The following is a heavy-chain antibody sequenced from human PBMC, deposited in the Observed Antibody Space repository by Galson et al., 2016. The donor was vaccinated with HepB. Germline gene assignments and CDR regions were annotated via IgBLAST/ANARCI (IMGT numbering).Heavy chain of an antibody. CDR2: TSYDGTNK. CDR1: GFTFNTFA. V-gene: IGHV3-30-3*01. CDR3: ARDQRLVVGATEGEYSYYYGMYV. Sequence: SLRLSCAASGFTFNTFAMHWVRQAPGKGLEWVAVTSYDGTNKYYADSVKGRFTISRDNSKNTVYLQMNSLRAEDTAVYYCARDQRLVVGATEGEYSYYYGMYVWGQGTTVTVSS. D-gene: IGHD1-26*01. J-gene: IGHJ6*02.